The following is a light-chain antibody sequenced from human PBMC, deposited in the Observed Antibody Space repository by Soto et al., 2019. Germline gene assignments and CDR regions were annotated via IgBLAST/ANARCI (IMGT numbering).Light chain of an antibody. J-gene: IGKJ4*01. CDR1: QSVSSF. CDR2: DTS. V-gene: IGKV3-11*01. Sequence: EIVLTQSPATLSLSPGERATLSCRASQSVSSFLAWYQQKPCQAPSRLIYDTSNRATDITATFSVSGSLTDFTLTISSLEPDDFADYYCQQRSNRLLTFGGVTMVEIK. CDR3: QQRSNRLLT.